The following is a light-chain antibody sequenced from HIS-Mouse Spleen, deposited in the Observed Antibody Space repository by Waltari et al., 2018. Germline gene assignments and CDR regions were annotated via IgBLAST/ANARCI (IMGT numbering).Light chain of an antibody. CDR1: RSDVGGYNY. CDR3: SSYTSSSFNVV. CDR2: DVS. V-gene: IGLV2-14*03. Sequence: QSALTQPASVSGSPGQSITISCTGTRSDVGGYNYVSGYQQHPGKAPNLMIYDVSNRPSVVSNRFSGSKSGNTASLTISGLQAEDEADYYCSSYTSSSFNVVFGGGTKLTVL. J-gene: IGLJ2*01.